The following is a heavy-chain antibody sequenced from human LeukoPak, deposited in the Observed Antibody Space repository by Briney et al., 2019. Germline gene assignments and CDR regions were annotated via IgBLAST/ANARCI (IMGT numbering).Heavy chain of an antibody. Sequence: GGSLRLSCEASGFTFSRFGMHWVRQAPGKGLEWVSYISSSGSTIYYADSVKGRFTISRDNAKNSLYLQMNSLRAEDTAVYYCARDGYDSSGYSNWFDPWGQGTLVTVSS. V-gene: IGHV3-48*03. J-gene: IGHJ5*02. CDR3: ARDGYDSSGYSNWFDP. CDR2: ISSSGSTI. D-gene: IGHD3-22*01. CDR1: GFTFSRFG.